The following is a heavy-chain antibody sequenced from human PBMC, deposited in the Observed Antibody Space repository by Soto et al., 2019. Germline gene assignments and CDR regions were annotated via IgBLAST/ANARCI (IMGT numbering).Heavy chain of an antibody. CDR1: GFTFSSYA. V-gene: IGHV3-23*01. Sequence: EVQLLESGGGLVQPGGSLRLSCAASGFTFSSYAMSWVRQAPGKGLEWVSAISGSGGSTYYADSVKGRFTISRDNSKNTLYLQMNSLRAEDTVVYYCAKDVKSIYSRGYFDYWGQGTLVTVSS. CDR3: AKDVKSIYSRGYFDY. J-gene: IGHJ4*02. CDR2: ISGSGGST. D-gene: IGHD3-22*01.